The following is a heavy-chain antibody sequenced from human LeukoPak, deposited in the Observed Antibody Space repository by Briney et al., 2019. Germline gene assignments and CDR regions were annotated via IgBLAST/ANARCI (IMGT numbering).Heavy chain of an antibody. Sequence: PGGSLRLSCAASGFTFSSYSMNWVRQAPGKGLEWVSSISSSSSYIYYADSVKGRFIISRDNAKNSLYLQMNSLRAEDTAVYYCARDSGSYYEDAFDIWGQGTMVTVSS. CDR2: ISSSSSYI. CDR1: GFTFSSYS. D-gene: IGHD1-26*01. CDR3: ARDSGSYYEDAFDI. V-gene: IGHV3-21*01. J-gene: IGHJ3*02.